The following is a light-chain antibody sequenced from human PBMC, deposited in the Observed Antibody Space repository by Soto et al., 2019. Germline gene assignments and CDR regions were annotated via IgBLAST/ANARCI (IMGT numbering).Light chain of an antibody. CDR3: SSYTSSSTPWV. CDR2: EVS. Sequence: ALTQPASVSGSPGQSMTISCTGTSSDVGGYNYVSWYQQHPGKAPKLMIYEVSNRPSGVSNRFSGSKSGNTASLTISGLQAEDEADYYCSSYTSSSTPWVFGGGTKVTV. J-gene: IGLJ3*02. V-gene: IGLV2-14*01. CDR1: SSDVGGYNY.